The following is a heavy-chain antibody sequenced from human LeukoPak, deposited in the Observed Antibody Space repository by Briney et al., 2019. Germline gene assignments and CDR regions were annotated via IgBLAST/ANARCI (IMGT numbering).Heavy chain of an antibody. J-gene: IGHJ4*02. CDR2: ISPGDSDT. Sequence: PGESLKISCQASGYDFTTHWIGWVRQMSGKGLELMGIISPGDSDTRYNPSFQGQVTLSADKSITTAYLHRSSLKASVTAMYYCARLPVVNYYDSGGYSDYFDYWGQGTLVTVSS. CDR3: ARLPVVNYYDSGGYSDYFDY. CDR1: GYDFTTHW. V-gene: IGHV5-51*01. D-gene: IGHD3-22*01.